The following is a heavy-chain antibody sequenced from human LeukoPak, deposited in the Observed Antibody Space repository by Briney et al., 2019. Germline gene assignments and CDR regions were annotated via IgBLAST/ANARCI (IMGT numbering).Heavy chain of an antibody. J-gene: IGHJ4*02. V-gene: IGHV3-11*04. CDR1: GFTFSDYY. CDR3: ARDPLRGDGYTFDS. Sequence: PGGSLRLSCAASGFTFSDYYMTWVRQAPGKGLEWDSFITSGGTSIYYADSVKGRFTISRENAKKLLFLQMNSLRAEDTAVYYCARDPLRGDGYTFDSWGQGTLVTVSS. D-gene: IGHD2-21*01. CDR2: ITSGGTSI.